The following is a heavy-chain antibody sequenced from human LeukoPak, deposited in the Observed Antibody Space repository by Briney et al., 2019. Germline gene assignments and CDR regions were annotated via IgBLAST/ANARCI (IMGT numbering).Heavy chain of an antibody. CDR2: ISGNGRTT. CDR3: KPLCSRTTCYRYFDY. CDR1: GFPFSTYA. V-gene: IGHV3-23*01. Sequence: GGSLRLSCAASGFPFSTYAMSWVRQAPGKGLEWAAGISGNGRTTYHTDSVKGRFTISRDNSRNTLYLQMNALRAEDTAMYCVKPLCSRTTCYRYFDYWGQGIPVAVSS. J-gene: IGHJ4*02. D-gene: IGHD3-16*02.